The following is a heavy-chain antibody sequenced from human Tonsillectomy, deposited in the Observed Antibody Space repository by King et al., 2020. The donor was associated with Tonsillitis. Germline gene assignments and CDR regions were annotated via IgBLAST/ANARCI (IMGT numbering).Heavy chain of an antibody. Sequence: QLVQSGGGLEQPGRTLRLSCTASGFTFGDYAMTWFRQAPGKGLGWVGFIRNKAYGGTTEVAASVKGRFIISRDDSKNIVYLHMNSLKSEDTAVYFCTRGPWGGVYFDYWGQGTLVTVSS. CDR2: IRNKAYGGTT. CDR3: TRGPWGGVYFDY. J-gene: IGHJ4*02. D-gene: IGHD3-16*01. V-gene: IGHV3-49*03. CDR1: GFTFGDYA.